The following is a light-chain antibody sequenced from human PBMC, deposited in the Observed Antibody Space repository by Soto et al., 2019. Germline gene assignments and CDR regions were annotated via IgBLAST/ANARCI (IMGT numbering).Light chain of an antibody. Sequence: IQMKQSPSTVSASVGDRVTITCRASQTISNWLAWYQQKPGKAPKVLIYDASPLDGGVPSRFSGRRSGTEFTLTISSLQPDDFATYYCQQYNSYWAFGQGTKVDI. CDR3: QQYNSYWA. CDR1: QTISNW. CDR2: DAS. J-gene: IGKJ1*01. V-gene: IGKV1-5*01.